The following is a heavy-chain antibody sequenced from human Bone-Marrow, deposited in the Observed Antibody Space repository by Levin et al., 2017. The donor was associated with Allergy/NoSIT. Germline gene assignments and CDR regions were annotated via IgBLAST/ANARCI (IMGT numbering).Heavy chain of an antibody. Sequence: ASVKVSCKASGYTFTDYYMHWVRQAPGQGLEWMGWINPKSGDTNYAQKFQGRVTMTRDTSISTAYMELSSLRSDDTAVYYCARENGEYSYGFYYSNYGMDVWGQGSTVTVSS. J-gene: IGHJ6*02. V-gene: IGHV1-2*02. CDR3: ARENGEYSYGFYYSNYGMDV. CDR2: INPKSGDT. D-gene: IGHD5-18*01. CDR1: GYTFTDYY.